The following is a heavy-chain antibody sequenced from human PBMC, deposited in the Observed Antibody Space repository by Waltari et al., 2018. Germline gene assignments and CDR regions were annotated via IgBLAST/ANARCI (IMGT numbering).Heavy chain of an antibody. CDR2: IYYSGTT. Sequence: QLELQESGPGLVKPSETLSLTCSVSGGSISRSGYYWVWIGQPPGQGLEWIGSIYYSGTTYYNPSLNSRVTISVDTSKNQFTLKLTSVTAADTAMYFCARQSYYDESGHDWGQGTLVTVSS. J-gene: IGHJ4*02. CDR1: GGSISRSGYY. D-gene: IGHD3-22*01. V-gene: IGHV4-39*01. CDR3: ARQSYYDESGHD.